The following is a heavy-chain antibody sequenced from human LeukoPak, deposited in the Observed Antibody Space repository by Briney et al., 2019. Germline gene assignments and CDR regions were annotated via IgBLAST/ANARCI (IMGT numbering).Heavy chain of an antibody. D-gene: IGHD6-6*01. V-gene: IGHV4-39*07. CDR3: ARVKGSNWLDP. J-gene: IGHJ5*02. CDR2: IYYSGST. Sequence: PSETLSLTCTVSGGSISSSSYYWGRIRQPPGKGLEWIGSIYYSGSTYYNSSLKSRVTMSLDTSKNQFSLRLNSVTAADTAVYYCARVKGSNWLDPWGQGTLVTVSS. CDR1: GGSISSSSYY.